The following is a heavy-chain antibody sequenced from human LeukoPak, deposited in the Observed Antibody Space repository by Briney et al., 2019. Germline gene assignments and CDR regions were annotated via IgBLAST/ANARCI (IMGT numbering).Heavy chain of an antibody. D-gene: IGHD6-13*01. Sequence: SVKVSGKASGGTFSSYAISWVRQAPGQGLEWMGGIIPIFGTANYAQKFQGRVTITADESTRTAYMELSSLRSDDTAVYYCARDGLIAASLGWVNYWGQGTLVTVSS. CDR2: IIPIFGTA. CDR1: GGTFSSYA. J-gene: IGHJ4*02. CDR3: ARDGLIAASLGWVNY. V-gene: IGHV1-69*13.